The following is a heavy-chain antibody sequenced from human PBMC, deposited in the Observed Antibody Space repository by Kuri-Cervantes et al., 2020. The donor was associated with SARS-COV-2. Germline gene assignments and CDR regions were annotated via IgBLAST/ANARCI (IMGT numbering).Heavy chain of an antibody. CDR3: ARGYDFWSGSYSMDV. V-gene: IGHV3-21*01. CDR1: GFTFSSYS. Sequence: GGSLRLSCAASGFTFSSYSMNWVRQAPGKGLEWVSSISSSSSYIYYADSVKGRFTISRDNAKNSLYLQMNSLRAEDTAVYYCARGYDFWSGSYSMDVWGQGTTVTVSS. CDR2: ISSSSSYI. D-gene: IGHD3-3*01. J-gene: IGHJ6*02.